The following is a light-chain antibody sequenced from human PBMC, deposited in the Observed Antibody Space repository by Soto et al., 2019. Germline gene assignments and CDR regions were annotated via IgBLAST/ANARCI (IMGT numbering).Light chain of an antibody. Sequence: DIQMTQSPSSLFASAGDRVTITCRASQGIGTFFHWYQQKPGKAPSLLIYGASNRQSGVPARFSGRGSGTEFSLTISTLQPEDVATYYCQHPRNTPRTFGQGTQVEIK. CDR2: GAS. CDR3: QHPRNTPRT. CDR1: QGIGTF. V-gene: IGKV1-39*01. J-gene: IGKJ1*01.